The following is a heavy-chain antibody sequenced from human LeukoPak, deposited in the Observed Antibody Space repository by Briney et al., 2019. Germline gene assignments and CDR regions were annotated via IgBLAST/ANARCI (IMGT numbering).Heavy chain of an antibody. CDR2: INHSGST. J-gene: IGHJ4*02. CDR3: ARETAKGYSGGWDYFDY. Sequence: SETLSLTCAVYGGSFSGYYWSWIRQPPGKGLEWIGEINHSGSTNYNPSLKSRVTISADTSKNQFSLKLSSVTAADTAVYYCARETAKGYSGGWDYFDYWGQGTLVTVSS. D-gene: IGHD6-19*01. V-gene: IGHV4-34*01. CDR1: GGSFSGYY.